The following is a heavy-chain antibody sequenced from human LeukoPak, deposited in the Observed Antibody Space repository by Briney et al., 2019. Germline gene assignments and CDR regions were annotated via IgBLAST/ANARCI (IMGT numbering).Heavy chain of an antibody. CDR2: INHSGST. J-gene: IGHJ6*02. CDR1: GVSISSTYY. D-gene: IGHD3-10*01. V-gene: IGHV4-34*01. CDR3: ARGPMVRGVIHYYGMDV. Sequence: SETLSLTCTVSGVSISSTYYWSWIRQPPGKGLEWIGEINHSGSTNYNPSLKSRVTMSVDTSKNQFSLKLSSVTAADTAVYYCARGPMVRGVIHYYGMDVWGQGTTVTVSS.